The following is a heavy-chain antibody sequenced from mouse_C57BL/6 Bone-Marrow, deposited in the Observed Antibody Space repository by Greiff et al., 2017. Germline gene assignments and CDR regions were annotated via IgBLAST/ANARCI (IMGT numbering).Heavy chain of an antibody. CDR3: TTCLPTIFAWFAY. CDR1: GFTFSSYG. J-gene: IGHJ3*01. D-gene: IGHD2-12*01. Sequence: EVMLVESGGDLVKPGGSLKLSCAASGFTFSSYGMSWVRQTPDKRLEWVATISSGGSYTYYPDSVKGRFTISRDNAKNTLYRQLSSLTSEDTAVYYCTTCLPTIFAWFAYWGQGTLVTVSA. V-gene: IGHV5-6*02. CDR2: ISSGGSYT.